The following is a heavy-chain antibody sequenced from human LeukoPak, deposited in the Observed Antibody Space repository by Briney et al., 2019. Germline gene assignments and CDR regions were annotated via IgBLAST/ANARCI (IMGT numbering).Heavy chain of an antibody. Sequence: GGSLRLSCAASGFTFSSYAMSWFRQAPGKGLEWVSAISGSGGSTYYADSVKGRFTISRDNSKNTLYLQMNSLRAEDTAVYYCAKDEYGFGELLYYFDYWGQGTLVTVSS. CDR1: GFTFSSYA. CDR3: AKDEYGFGELLYYFDY. J-gene: IGHJ4*02. V-gene: IGHV3-23*01. D-gene: IGHD3-10*01. CDR2: ISGSGGST.